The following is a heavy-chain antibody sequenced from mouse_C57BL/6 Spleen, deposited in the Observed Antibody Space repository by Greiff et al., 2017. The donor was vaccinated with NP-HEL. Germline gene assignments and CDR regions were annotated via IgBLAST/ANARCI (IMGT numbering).Heavy chain of an antibody. V-gene: IGHV5-16*01. CDR1: GFTFSDYY. CDR2: INYDGSST. D-gene: IGHD1-1*01. J-gene: IGHJ3*01. Sequence: EVMLVESEGGLVQPGSSMKLSCTASGFTFSDYYMAWVRQVPDKGLEWVANINYDGSSTYYLHSLKGRFIISRDNATTTLYMQMSSLKSEDTATYYCGREDYYGSSAFACRGKGTLVTVAA. CDR3: GREDYYGSSAFAC.